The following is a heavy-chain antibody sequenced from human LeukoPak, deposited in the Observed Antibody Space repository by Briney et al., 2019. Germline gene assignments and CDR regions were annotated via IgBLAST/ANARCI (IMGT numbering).Heavy chain of an antibody. CDR2: IKSKTDGGTT. CDR3: TTDLEWFGEWGEKIFDY. CDR1: GFTFSNAW. J-gene: IGHJ4*02. V-gene: IGHV3-15*01. D-gene: IGHD3-10*01. Sequence: GGSLRLSCAASGFTFSNAWMSWVRQAPGKGLEWVGRIKSKTDGGTTDYAAPVKGRFTISRDDSKNTLYLQMNSLKTEDTAVYYCTTDLEWFGEWGEKIFDYWGQGTLVTVSS.